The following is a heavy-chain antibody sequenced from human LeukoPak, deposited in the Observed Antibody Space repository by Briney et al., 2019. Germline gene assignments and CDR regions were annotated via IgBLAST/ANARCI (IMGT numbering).Heavy chain of an antibody. Sequence: SETLSLTCTVSGASINSHYRSWIRQPAGKGLEWIGRIYISGSTNYNSSLQSRVTMSVDTSKNQLSLKLTSVTAADTAVYYCARALNPLPGTYYFDYWGQGTLVTVSS. J-gene: IGHJ4*02. D-gene: IGHD2-15*01. CDR1: GASINSHY. CDR3: ARALNPLPGTYYFDY. CDR2: IYISGST. V-gene: IGHV4-4*07.